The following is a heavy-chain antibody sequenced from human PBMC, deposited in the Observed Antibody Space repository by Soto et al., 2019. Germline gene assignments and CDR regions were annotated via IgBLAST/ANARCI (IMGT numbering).Heavy chain of an antibody. J-gene: IGHJ4*02. CDR2: IYYSGST. V-gene: IGHV4-59*01. CDR3: ARGIAARLFDY. Sequence: LSLTCTVSGGSISSYYWSWIRQPPGKGLEWIGYIYYSGSTNYNPSLKSRVTISVDTSKNQFSLKLSSVTAADTAVYYCARGIAARLFDYWGQGTLVTVSS. D-gene: IGHD6-6*01. CDR1: GGSISSYY.